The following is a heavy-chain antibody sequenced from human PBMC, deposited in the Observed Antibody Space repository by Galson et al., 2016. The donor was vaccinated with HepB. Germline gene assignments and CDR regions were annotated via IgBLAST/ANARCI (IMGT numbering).Heavy chain of an antibody. CDR3: ARDRDRSLDY. V-gene: IGHV3-23*01. CDR2: ISGSAGST. J-gene: IGHJ4*02. D-gene: IGHD5-24*01. CDR1: GFTVNNFA. Sequence: SLRLSCAASGFTVNNFAINWVRQAPGKGLEWVSCISGSAGSTYYAESVKGRFTISRDTSKNTVYLQMNSLRAEDTAVYYCARDRDRSLDYWGQGTLVTVSS.